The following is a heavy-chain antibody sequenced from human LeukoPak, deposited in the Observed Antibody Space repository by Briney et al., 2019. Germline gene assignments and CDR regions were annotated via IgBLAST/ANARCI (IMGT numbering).Heavy chain of an antibody. V-gene: IGHV4-34*01. Sequence: SETLSLTCAVYGGSFSGYYWSWIRQPPGKGLEWIGEINHSGSTNYNPSLKSRVTISVDTPENQFSLKLSSVTAADTAVYYCARVKGSGSYPLDYWGQGTLVTVSS. D-gene: IGHD3-10*01. J-gene: IGHJ4*02. CDR2: INHSGST. CDR3: ARVKGSGSYPLDY. CDR1: GGSFSGYY.